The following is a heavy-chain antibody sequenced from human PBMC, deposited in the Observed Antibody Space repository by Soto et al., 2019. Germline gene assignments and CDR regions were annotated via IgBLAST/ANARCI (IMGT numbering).Heavy chain of an antibody. CDR3: ARDHDMFDSHHPSQHFYQGMDV. CDR2: LHHSGST. V-gene: IGHV4-61*01. Sequence: PSETLSLTCTVSGASVTTFSYYWSWIRQSPGKGLEWIGHLHHSGSTQFNPSFKSRVSMSQDASRNQLSLTLTSVTAADTAVYYCARDHDMFDSHHPSQHFYQGMDVWGQGTTVTVSS. J-gene: IGHJ6*02. D-gene: IGHD3-10*02. CDR1: GASVTTFSYY.